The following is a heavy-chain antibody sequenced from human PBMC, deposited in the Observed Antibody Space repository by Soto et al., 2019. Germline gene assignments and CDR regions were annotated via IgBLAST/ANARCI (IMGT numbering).Heavy chain of an antibody. D-gene: IGHD2-2*01. Sequence: SETLSLTCSVSGDSINSDKYYWGWIRQPPGKGLEWIGSIYYSGSTNYNPSLKSRVTISVDTSKNQFSLKLSSVTAADTAVYYCARAQPDSTSCYYFDYWGQGTLVTVSS. CDR3: ARAQPDSTSCYYFDY. CDR2: IYYSGST. J-gene: IGHJ4*02. CDR1: GDSINSDKYY. V-gene: IGHV4-39*07.